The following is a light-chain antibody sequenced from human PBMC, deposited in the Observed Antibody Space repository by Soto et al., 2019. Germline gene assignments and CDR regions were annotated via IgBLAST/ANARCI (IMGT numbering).Light chain of an antibody. CDR2: GAS. V-gene: IGKV3-20*01. Sequence: EIVLTQSPGTLSLSPGERATLSCRASQSVSSSYLLWYQQKPGQAPRLLIYGASTRATGFPDRFSGSGSGPDFTPTINAHGPEDFTVYYCQGYGSSPYTFGQGTKLEIK. J-gene: IGKJ2*01. CDR1: QSVSSSY. CDR3: QGYGSSPYT.